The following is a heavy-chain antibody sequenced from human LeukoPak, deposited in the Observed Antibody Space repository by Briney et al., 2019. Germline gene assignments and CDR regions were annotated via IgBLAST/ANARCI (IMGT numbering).Heavy chain of an antibody. CDR2: IGSDGDR. CDR3: AKSAGVATIYFDS. J-gene: IGHJ4*02. CDR1: GFDFRSYA. V-gene: IGHV3-23*01. Sequence: QPGGSLRLSCTASGFDFRSYAMAWVRQAPGKGLEGVAAIGSDGDRVHEDSVKGRFTISRDNSKSTLYLQMDNLRADDTAVYFCAKSAGVATIYFDSWGQGALVTVSS. D-gene: IGHD5-12*01.